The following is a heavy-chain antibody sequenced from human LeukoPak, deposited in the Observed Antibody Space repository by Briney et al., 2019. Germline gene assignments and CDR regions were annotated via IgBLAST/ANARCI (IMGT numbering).Heavy chain of an antibody. CDR1: GFTFSSYS. CDR3: ARDRSPYYYGSGSCFDY. Sequence: GGSLRLSCAASGFTFSSYSMNWVRQAPGKGLEWVSYISSSSIIYYADSVKGRFTISRDNAKNSLYLQMNSLRDEDTAVYYCARDRSPYYYGSGSCFDYWGQGTLVTVSS. CDR2: ISSSSII. J-gene: IGHJ4*02. V-gene: IGHV3-48*02. D-gene: IGHD3-10*01.